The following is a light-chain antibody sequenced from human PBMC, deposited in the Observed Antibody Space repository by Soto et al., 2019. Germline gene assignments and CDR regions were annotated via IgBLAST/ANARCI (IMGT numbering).Light chain of an antibody. CDR1: SSNIGNNA. J-gene: IGLJ1*01. CDR3: AACDDSLNGTV. Sequence: QSVLTQPPSVSEAPRQRVTVSCSGSSSNIGNNAVNWYQQLPGKAPKLLIYYDDLLPSGVSDRFSGSKSGTSASLAISGLQSENEADYYCAACDDSLNGTVFGTATNVT. V-gene: IGLV1-36*01. CDR2: YDD.